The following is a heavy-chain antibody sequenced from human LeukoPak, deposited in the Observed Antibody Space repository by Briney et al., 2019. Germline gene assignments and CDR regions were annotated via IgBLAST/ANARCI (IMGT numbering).Heavy chain of an antibody. J-gene: IGHJ6*02. Sequence: AGGSPRLSCAASGFTFSSYWMSWVRQAPGKGLEWVANIKQDGSGKYYVESVKGRFTISRDNAKNSLYLQMNSLRAEDTAVYYCARWVTTPYYGMDVWGQGTTVTVSS. D-gene: IGHD4-17*01. CDR1: GFTFSSYW. CDR2: IKQDGSGK. V-gene: IGHV3-7*05. CDR3: ARWVTTPYYGMDV.